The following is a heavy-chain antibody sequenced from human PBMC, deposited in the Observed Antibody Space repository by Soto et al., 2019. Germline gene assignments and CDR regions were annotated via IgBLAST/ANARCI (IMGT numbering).Heavy chain of an antibody. Sequence: EVQLLESGGGLVQPGGSLRLSCAASGFTFSSYAMSWVRQAPGKGLEWVSAITGSGGSTYYADSVKGRFTISRDNSKNTLYLQMNRLRAEDTAVYYCATPIGGYDAFDIWGQGTMVTVSS. D-gene: IGHD3-16*01. V-gene: IGHV3-23*01. J-gene: IGHJ3*02. CDR2: ITGSGGST. CDR1: GFTFSSYA. CDR3: ATPIGGYDAFDI.